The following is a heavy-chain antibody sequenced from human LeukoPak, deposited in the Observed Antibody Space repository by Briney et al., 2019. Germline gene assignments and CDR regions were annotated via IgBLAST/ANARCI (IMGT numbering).Heavy chain of an antibody. CDR1: GFTDSSNY. Sequence: PGRSLRLSCAASGFTDSSNYMNWVRQAPGKGLEGVSVIYSGGSTYYADSVKGRFTISRDKSKNTVYLQMNSLRAEDTAVYYCARGDQDQYSSNWFYAFDIWGQGTMVTVSS. D-gene: IGHD6-13*01. CDR2: IYSGGST. V-gene: IGHV3-66*01. J-gene: IGHJ3*02. CDR3: ARGDQDQYSSNWFYAFDI.